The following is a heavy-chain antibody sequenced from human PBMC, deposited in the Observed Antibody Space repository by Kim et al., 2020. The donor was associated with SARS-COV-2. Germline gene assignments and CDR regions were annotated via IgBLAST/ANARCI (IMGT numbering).Heavy chain of an antibody. V-gene: IGHV3-11*01. CDR1: GFTFSDHY. CDR3: AKDKYYYDSNTYFYYYYGVDV. D-gene: IGHD3-22*01. CDR2: IGPTTSTI. Sequence: GGSLRLSCEASGFTFSDHYMGWIRQAPGKGLEWVSYIGPTTSTIFYADSVKGRFTISRDNAKNSLFLQMNSLRGDDTAVFYCAKDKYYYDSNTYFYYYYGVDVWGQGTTVIVSS. J-gene: IGHJ6*02.